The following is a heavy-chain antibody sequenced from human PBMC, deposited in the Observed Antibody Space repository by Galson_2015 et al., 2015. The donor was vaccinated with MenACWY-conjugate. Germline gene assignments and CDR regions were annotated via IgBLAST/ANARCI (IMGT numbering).Heavy chain of an antibody. CDR2: INRGGSST. V-gene: IGHV3-74*01. Sequence: SLRLSCAASGFIFNTYWMHWVRQAPGKGLEWVSRINRGGSSTNYADSVKDRFTISRDNAKNTLYLQMNRLRAEDTAVFYCAKTQGATFCFGAGGQGTLVCVSS. J-gene: IGHJ1*01. D-gene: IGHD1-26*01. CDR3: AKTQGATFCFGA. CDR1: GFIFNTYW.